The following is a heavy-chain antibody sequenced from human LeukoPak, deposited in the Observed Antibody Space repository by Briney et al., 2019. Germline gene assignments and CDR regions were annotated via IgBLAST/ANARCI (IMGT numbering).Heavy chain of an antibody. CDR2: FDPEDGET. CDR3: ATQLLSIQYFQH. D-gene: IGHD2-2*01. J-gene: IGHJ1*01. V-gene: IGHV1-24*01. CDR1: GYTLTELS. Sequence: ASVKVSCKVSGYTLTELSMHWVRQAPGKGLEWMGGFDPEDGETIYAQKFQGRVTMTEDTSTDTAYMELSSLRSEDTAVYYCATQLLSIQYFQHWGQGTPVTVSS.